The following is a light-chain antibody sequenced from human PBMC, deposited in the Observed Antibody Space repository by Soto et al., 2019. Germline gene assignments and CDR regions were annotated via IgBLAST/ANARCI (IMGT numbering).Light chain of an antibody. V-gene: IGLV2-14*01. Sequence: QSVLTQPASVSGSPGQSITISCTGTSSDVGGYNYVSWYQQHPGKAPKLMIYDVSNRPSGVSNRFSGSKSGSTASLTISGLRAEDEADYYCSSYSSSSTRVFGPGSMVTV. J-gene: IGLJ1*01. CDR1: SSDVGGYNY. CDR3: SSYSSSSTRV. CDR2: DVS.